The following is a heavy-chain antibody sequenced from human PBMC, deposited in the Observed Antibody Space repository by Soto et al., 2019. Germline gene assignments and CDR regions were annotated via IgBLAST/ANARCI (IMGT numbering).Heavy chain of an antibody. J-gene: IGHJ4*02. V-gene: IGHV1-46*01. CDR1: GYTFTSYY. CDR2: INPSGGST. D-gene: IGHD3-3*01. CDR3: ARDWASQTIFGVVILDY. Sequence: ASVMVSCKASGYTFTSYYMHWVRQAPVQGLEWMGIINPSGGSTSYAQKFQGRVTMTRDTSTSTVYMELSSLRSEDTAVYYCARDWASQTIFGVVILDYWGQGTLVTVSS.